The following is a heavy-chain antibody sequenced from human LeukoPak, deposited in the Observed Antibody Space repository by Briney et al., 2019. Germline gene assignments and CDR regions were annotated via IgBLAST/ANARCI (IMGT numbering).Heavy chain of an antibody. V-gene: IGHV4-34*08. CDR2: INHSGST. D-gene: IGHD3-10*01. CDR1: VFTFSNAW. Sequence: PGGSLRLSCAASVFTFSNAWMSWVRQPPWKGLEWIGEINHSGSTNYNPSLKSRVTISVDTSKNQFSLKLSSVTAADTAVYYCAGPGGVTFSDAFDIWGQGTMVTVSS. J-gene: IGHJ3*02. CDR3: AGPGGVTFSDAFDI.